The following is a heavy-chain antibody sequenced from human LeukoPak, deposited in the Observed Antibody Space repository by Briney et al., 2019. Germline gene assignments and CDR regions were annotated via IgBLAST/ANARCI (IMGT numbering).Heavy chain of an antibody. CDR3: AKDLSSSSWPAWFDP. CDR2: ISGSGGST. Sequence: GGSLRLSCAASGFTFSSYAMSWVRQAPGKGLEWVSAISGSGGSTCYADSVKGRFTISRDNSKNTLYLQMNSLRAEDTAVYYCAKDLSSSSWPAWFDPWGQGTLVTVSS. CDR1: GFTFSSYA. V-gene: IGHV3-23*01. J-gene: IGHJ5*02. D-gene: IGHD6-13*01.